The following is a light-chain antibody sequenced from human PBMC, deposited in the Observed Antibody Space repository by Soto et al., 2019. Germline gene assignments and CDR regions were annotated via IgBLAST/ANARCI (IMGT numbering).Light chain of an antibody. CDR2: AAS. J-gene: IGKJ5*01. CDR1: QGISSW. V-gene: IGKV1-12*01. CDR3: QHANSFPIT. Sequence: DIQMTQSPSSVSASVGDRVTITCRASQGISSWLAWYQQKPGKAPKLLIYAASILQSGVPSRFSGSGSVTDSTPTITSLQPEAFATYYYQHANSFPITFGQGTRLEIK.